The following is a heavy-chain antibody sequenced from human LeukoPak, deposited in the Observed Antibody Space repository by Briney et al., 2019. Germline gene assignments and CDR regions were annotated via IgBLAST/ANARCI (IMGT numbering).Heavy chain of an antibody. J-gene: IGHJ4*02. CDR1: GFTFSSYA. CDR3: AKAKDGISGYDYLFDY. Sequence: PGGSLRLSCAASGFTFSSYAMQWVRQAPGKGLEWVALFSYDGSTQRYADSVKGRFTISRDNSKNSLYLQMSSQRTEDTAVYYCAKAKDGISGYDYLFDYWGQGTLVTVSS. CDR2: FSYDGSTQ. D-gene: IGHD5-12*01. V-gene: IGHV3-30-3*01.